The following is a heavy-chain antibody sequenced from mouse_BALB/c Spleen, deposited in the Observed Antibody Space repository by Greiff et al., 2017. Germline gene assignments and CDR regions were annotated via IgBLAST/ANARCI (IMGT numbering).Heavy chain of an antibody. D-gene: IGHD3-2*02. CDR2: IDPENGNT. V-gene: IGHV14-1*02. CDR1: GFNIKDYY. J-gene: IGHJ4*01. Sequence: VQLQQSGAELVRPGALVKLSCKASGFNIKDYYMHWVKQRPEQGLEWIGWIDPENGNTIYDPKFQGKASITADTSSNTAYLQLSSLTSEDTAVYYCAKAGHYYAIDYWGQGTAVTVSS. CDR3: AKAGHYYAIDY.